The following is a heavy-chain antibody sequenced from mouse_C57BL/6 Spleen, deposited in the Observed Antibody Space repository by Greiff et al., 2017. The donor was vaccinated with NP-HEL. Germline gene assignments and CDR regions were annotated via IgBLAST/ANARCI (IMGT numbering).Heavy chain of an antibody. D-gene: IGHD2-2*01. V-gene: IGHV1-52*01. J-gene: IGHJ2*01. CDR2: IDPSDSET. Sequence: QVQLQQPGAELVRPGSSVKLSCKASGYTFTSYWMHWVKQRPIQGLEWIGNIDPSDSETHYNQKFKDKATLTVDKSSSTAYMQLSSLTSEDSAVYYCARSDGYDPYFDYWGQGTTLTVSS. CDR3: ARSDGYDPYFDY. CDR1: GYTFTSYW.